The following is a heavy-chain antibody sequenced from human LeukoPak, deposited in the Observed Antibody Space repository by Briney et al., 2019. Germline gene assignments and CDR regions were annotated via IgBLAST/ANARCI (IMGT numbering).Heavy chain of an antibody. D-gene: IGHD5-18*01. CDR1: GGSISSYY. Sequence: SETLSLTCTVSGGSISSYYWSWIRQPPGKGLEWIGYIYYSGSTNYNPSLKSRVTISVDTSKNQFSLKLSSVTAADTAVYYCARVGSYGFRGMDVWGQGTTVTVSS. CDR2: IYYSGST. V-gene: IGHV4-59*01. CDR3: ARVGSYGFRGMDV. J-gene: IGHJ6*02.